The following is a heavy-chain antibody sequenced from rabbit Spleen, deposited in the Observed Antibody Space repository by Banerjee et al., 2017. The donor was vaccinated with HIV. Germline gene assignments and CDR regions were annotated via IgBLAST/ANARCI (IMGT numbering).Heavy chain of an antibody. J-gene: IGHJ4*01. D-gene: IGHD6-1*01. Sequence: QSLEESGGDLVKPEGSLTLTCKASGIDFSSDFNMCWVRQAPGKGLEWIGCIETDSGTTWYASWVNGRFTIFRASSTTVGLKMTTLTAADTATYFCARGVSDVGYGYDLWGPGTLVT. V-gene: IGHV1S40*01. CDR2: IETDSGTT. CDR1: GIDFSSDFN. CDR3: ARGVSDVGYGYDL.